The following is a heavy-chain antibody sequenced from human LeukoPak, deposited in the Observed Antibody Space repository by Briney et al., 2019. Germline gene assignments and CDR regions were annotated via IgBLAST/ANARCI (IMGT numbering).Heavy chain of an antibody. J-gene: IGHJ4*02. Sequence: GESLKISCKGSGYDFSRYWIGWVRQMPGKGLEWMGIIYVGDSETRYRPSFQGQVTTSVDKSISTAYLQWSSLKASDTAMYYCARRLTYGSSGAYYFNYWGQGTLVTVSS. CDR3: ARRLTYGSSGAYYFNY. V-gene: IGHV5-51*01. CDR1: GYDFSRYW. CDR2: IYVGDSET. D-gene: IGHD3-22*01.